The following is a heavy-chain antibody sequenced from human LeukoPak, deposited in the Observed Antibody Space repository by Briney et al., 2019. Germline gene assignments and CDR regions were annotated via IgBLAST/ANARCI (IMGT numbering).Heavy chain of an antibody. V-gene: IGHV1-2*02. D-gene: IGHD5-12*01. CDR1: GYTFTGYY. CDR3: ARATISFSYFDY. Sequence: ASVKVSCKASGYTFTGYYMHWVRQAPGQGLEWMGWINPNSGGTNYAQKFQGRVTMTRDTSISSAYMELSRLRSDDTAVYYCARATISFSYFDYWGQGTLVTVSS. CDR2: INPNSGGT. J-gene: IGHJ4*02.